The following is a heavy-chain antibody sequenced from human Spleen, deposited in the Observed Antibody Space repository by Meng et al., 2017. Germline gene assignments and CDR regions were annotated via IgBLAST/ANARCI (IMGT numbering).Heavy chain of an antibody. CDR1: GFTVSHNY. D-gene: IGHD5-24*01. Sequence: GGSLRLSCAASGFTVSHNYMSWVRQAPGKGLEWVSVIYSGGNTYYADSVKGRFTISRDNSKSTLFLQMNSLRAEDTAVYYCARDVDEYNYMDYWGQGTPVTVSS. J-gene: IGHJ4*02. V-gene: IGHV3-53*01. CDR2: IYSGGNT. CDR3: ARDVDEYNYMDY.